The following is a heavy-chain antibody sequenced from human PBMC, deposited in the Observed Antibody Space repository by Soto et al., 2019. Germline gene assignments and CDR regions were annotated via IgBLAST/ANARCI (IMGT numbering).Heavy chain of an antibody. CDR1: GFTFDDYA. J-gene: IGHJ3*02. V-gene: IGHV3-9*01. CDR3: ASLCTGGAFDI. CDR2: IGWNTGAK. Sequence: LRLSCVASGFTFDDYAMHWVRLAPGKGLEWVSGIGWNTGAKDYADSVKGRFTISRDNAKNSLYLQMNSLRAEDTAVYYCASLCTGGAFDIWGQGTMVTVSS. D-gene: IGHD2-2*01.